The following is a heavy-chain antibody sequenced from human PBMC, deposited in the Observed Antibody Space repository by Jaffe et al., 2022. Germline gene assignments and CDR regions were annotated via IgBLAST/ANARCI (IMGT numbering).Heavy chain of an antibody. CDR3: AKTRGYCSGGSCYSVESDGPFDY. V-gene: IGHV3-30*18. J-gene: IGHJ4*02. CDR2: ISYDGSNK. CDR1: GFTFSSYG. Sequence: QVQLVESGGGVVQPGRSLRLSCAASGFTFSSYGMHWVRQAPGKGLEWVAVISYDGSNKYYADSVKGRFTISRDNSKNTLYLQMNSLRAEDTAVYYCAKTRGYCSGGSCYSVESDGPFDYWGQGTLVTVSS. D-gene: IGHD2-15*01.